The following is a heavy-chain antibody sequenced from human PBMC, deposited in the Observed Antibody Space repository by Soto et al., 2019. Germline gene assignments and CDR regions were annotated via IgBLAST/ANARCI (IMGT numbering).Heavy chain of an antibody. CDR2: IKSKTDGGTT. D-gene: IGHD3-9*01. CDR3: TTYSDITIVIVRFDY. Sequence: PGGSLRLSCAASGFTFSNAWINWVRQVPGKGLEWVGRIKSKTDGGTTDFAAPVKGRFAISRDDSKNMVYLQMNSLKTEDTAVYYCTTYSDITIVIVRFDYWGHGTLVTVSS. V-gene: IGHV3-15*07. CDR1: GFTFSNAW. J-gene: IGHJ4*01.